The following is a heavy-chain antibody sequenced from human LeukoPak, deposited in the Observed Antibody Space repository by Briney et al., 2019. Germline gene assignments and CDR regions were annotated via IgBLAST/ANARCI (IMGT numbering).Heavy chain of an antibody. D-gene: IGHD6-19*01. CDR3: AGPSSGWKGGAFDI. Sequence: SETLSLTCTVSGGSISSYYWSWIRQPPGKGLEWIGYIYYSGSTNYNPSLKSRVTISVDTSKNQFSLKLSSVTAADTAVYYCAGPSSGWKGGAFDIWGQGAMVTVSS. CDR1: GGSISSYY. CDR2: IYYSGST. J-gene: IGHJ3*02. V-gene: IGHV4-59*01.